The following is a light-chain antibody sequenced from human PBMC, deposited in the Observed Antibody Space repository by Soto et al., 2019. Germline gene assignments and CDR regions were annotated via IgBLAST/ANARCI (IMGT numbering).Light chain of an antibody. CDR3: SSYTNTNTLV. CDR1: TSDVGGYNH. Sequence: QSALIQPASVSGSPGQSITISCTGTTSDVGGYNHVSWFQQHPGKVPQLMIYDVNNRTSGVSNRFSGSKSGNTASLTISGLQAEDEADDYCSSYTNTNTLVFGGGTKLTVL. V-gene: IGLV2-14*01. CDR2: DVN. J-gene: IGLJ2*01.